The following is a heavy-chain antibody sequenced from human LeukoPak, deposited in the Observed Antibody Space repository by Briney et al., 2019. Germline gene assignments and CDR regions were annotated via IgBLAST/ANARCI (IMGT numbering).Heavy chain of an antibody. CDR1: GGSISSGSYY. D-gene: IGHD3-3*01. V-gene: IGHV4-39*01. CDR3: ARLPRKLDFWSGYPPDY. Sequence: PSETLSLTCTVSGGSISSGSYYWGWIRQPPGKGLEWIGSIYYSGSTYYNPSLKGRVTISVDTSKNQFSLKLSSVTAADTAVYYCARLPRKLDFWSGYPPDYWGQGTLVTVSS. J-gene: IGHJ4*02. CDR2: IYYSGST.